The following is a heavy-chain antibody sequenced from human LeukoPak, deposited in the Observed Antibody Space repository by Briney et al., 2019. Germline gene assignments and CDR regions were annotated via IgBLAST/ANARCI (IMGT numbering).Heavy chain of an antibody. J-gene: IGHJ3*02. CDR3: ARDGDTAMVSFYDI. CDR2: IYYSGIT. V-gene: IGHV4-39*07. CDR1: GGSISSSSYY. D-gene: IGHD5-18*01. Sequence: SETLSLTCTVSGGSISSSSYYWGWIRQPPGKGLEWIGSIYYSGITYYNPSLKSRVTISVDTSQKQFSLKLSSVTAADTAVYYCARDGDTAMVSFYDIWGQGTKVTVSS.